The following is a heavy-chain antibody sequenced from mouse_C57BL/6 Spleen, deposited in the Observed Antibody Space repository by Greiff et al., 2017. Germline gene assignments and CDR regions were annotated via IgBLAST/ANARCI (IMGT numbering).Heavy chain of an antibody. J-gene: IGHJ3*01. CDR1: GYTFTDYN. D-gene: IGHD2-1*01. CDR2: INPNNGGT. CDR3: AAYGNHEEFAY. Sequence: VQLQQSGPELVKPGASVKIPCKASGYTFTDYNMDWVKQSHGKSLEWIGDINPNNGGTIYNQKFKGKATLTVDKSSSTAYMELRSLTSEDTAVYDCAAYGNHEEFAYWGQGTLVTVSA. V-gene: IGHV1-18*01.